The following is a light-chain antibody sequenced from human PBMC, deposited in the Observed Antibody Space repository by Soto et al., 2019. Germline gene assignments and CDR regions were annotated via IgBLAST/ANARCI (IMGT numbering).Light chain of an antibody. CDR2: HAY. CDR1: QSVTNNY. CDR3: QQYGSSPLT. Sequence: EIVLTQSPGTLSLSPGERAILSCRASQSVTNNYLAWYRQNPGQAPRLLIYHAYTRATDIPDRVSGSGSGADFSRTISRLEAEEFAVDYWQQYGSSPLTFGPGTRVDI. J-gene: IGKJ3*01. V-gene: IGKV3-20*01.